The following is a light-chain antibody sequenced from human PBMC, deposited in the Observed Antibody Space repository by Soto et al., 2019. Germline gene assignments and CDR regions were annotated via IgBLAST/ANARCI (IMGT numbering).Light chain of an antibody. V-gene: IGLV1-51*02. Sequence: QSVLTQPPSVSAAPGQKVTISCSGSFSNIGNNYVSWYQKLPGTAPKLLIYENNKRPSGIPDRFSGSKSGTSATLGITGLQTGDEADYYCGTWDSSLSVGLFGGGTKVTV. CDR3: GTWDSSLSVGL. J-gene: IGLJ2*01. CDR1: FSNIGNNY. CDR2: ENN.